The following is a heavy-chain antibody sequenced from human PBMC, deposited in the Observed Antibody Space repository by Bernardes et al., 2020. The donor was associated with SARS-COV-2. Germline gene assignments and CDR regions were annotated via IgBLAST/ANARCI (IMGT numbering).Heavy chain of an antibody. CDR1: GFTFSNYA. V-gene: IGHV3-23*01. Sequence: GGSLGLSCAASGFTFSNYAMSWVRQAPGKELEWVSDISGPGRTYYADSVRGRFTISRDNSKNTLYLEMNCLRAEDTAVYYCAKDMGTGWYWGDNWFDPWGQGTLVSVSS. CDR3: AKDMGTGWYWGDNWFDP. CDR2: ISGPGRT. D-gene: IGHD6-19*01. J-gene: IGHJ5*02.